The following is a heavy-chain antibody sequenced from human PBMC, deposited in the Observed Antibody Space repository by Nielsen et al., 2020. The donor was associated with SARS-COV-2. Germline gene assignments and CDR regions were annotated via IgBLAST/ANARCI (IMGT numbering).Heavy chain of an antibody. Sequence: GESLKISCVVSGFTISTYAMSWVRQAPGKGLEWVAVISYDGSNKYYADSVKGRFTISRDNSKNTLYLQMNSLRAEDTAVYYCARDPSYEPPLFSGGIMGFDPWGQGTLVTVSS. D-gene: IGHD3-10*01. CDR2: ISYDGSNK. CDR1: GFTISTYA. J-gene: IGHJ5*02. V-gene: IGHV3-30*04. CDR3: ARDPSYEPPLFSGGIMGFDP.